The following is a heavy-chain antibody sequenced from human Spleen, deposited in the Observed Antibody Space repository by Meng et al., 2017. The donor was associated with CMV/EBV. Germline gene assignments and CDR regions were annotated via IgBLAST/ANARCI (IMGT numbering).Heavy chain of an antibody. J-gene: IGHJ4*02. CDR1: GGSISSSNYY. CDR2: IVYTGNT. Sequence: GSLRLSCTVSGGSISSSNYYWGWIRQPLGKGLEWVGNIVYTGNTYYNPSLKSRVTISVDTSKNQFSLKVTSVTAADTAVYYCARQFSSGWYAEYWGPGTLVTVSS. D-gene: IGHD6-19*01. V-gene: IGHV4-39*01. CDR3: ARQFSSGWYAEY.